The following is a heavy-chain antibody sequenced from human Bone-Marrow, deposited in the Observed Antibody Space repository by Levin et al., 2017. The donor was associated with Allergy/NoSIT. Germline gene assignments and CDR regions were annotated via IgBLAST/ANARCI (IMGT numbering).Heavy chain of an antibody. J-gene: IGHJ4*02. D-gene: IGHD1-26*01. V-gene: IGHV4-4*07. CDR3: ARDLGNGYYTSDS. Sequence: SETLSLTCTVSGDSITTYYWSWIRQPAGKGLEWIGRIYTSGTTEYNSSFRSRATLSVDTSKSQFSLKLTSVTAAATAVYYCARDLGNGYYTSDSWGQGSLVTVSS. CDR2: IYTSGTT. CDR1: GDSITTYY.